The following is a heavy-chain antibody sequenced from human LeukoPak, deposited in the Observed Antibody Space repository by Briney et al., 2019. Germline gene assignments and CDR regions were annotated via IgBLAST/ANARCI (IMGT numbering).Heavy chain of an antibody. D-gene: IGHD4-23*01. V-gene: IGHV5-51*01. CDR1: GSSFTSYW. CDR3: ARRSYGGKDFDY. CDR2: IYPGDSDT. Sequence: GESLQISCQGSGSSFTSYWISWVRQLPGKGLEWMGIIYPGDSDTRYSPSFQGQVTISADKSISTAYLQWSSLKASDTAMYYCARRSYGGKDFDYWGQGTLVTVSS. J-gene: IGHJ4*02.